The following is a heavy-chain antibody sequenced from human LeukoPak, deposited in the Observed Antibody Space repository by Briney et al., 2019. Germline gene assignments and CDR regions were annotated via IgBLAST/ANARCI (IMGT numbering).Heavy chain of an antibody. CDR3: ARDRYSGYDAFDI. CDR1: GFTFSSYA. J-gene: IGHJ3*02. V-gene: IGHV3-30*04. Sequence: GGSLRLSCAAFGFTFSSYAMHWVRQAPGKGLEWVAVISYDGSNKYYADSVKGRFTISRDNSKNTLYLQMNSLRAEDTAVYYCARDRYSGYDAFDIWGQGTMVTVSS. CDR2: ISYDGSNK. D-gene: IGHD5-12*01.